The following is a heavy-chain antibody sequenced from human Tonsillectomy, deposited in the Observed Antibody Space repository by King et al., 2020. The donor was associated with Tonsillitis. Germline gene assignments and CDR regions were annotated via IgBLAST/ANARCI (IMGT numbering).Heavy chain of an antibody. CDR3: ARGPPPYCSGASCYSRGWFDP. V-gene: IGHV1-2*02. Sequence: MQLVQSGAEVRKPGASVKVSCKASGYIFSGYYMHWVRQDAGQGLEWMGWMNPNSGGTNYEQKLQGRVTMTRDTSISTAYIELSRLRSDDTAVYYCARGPPPYCSGASCYSRGWFDPWGQGTLVTVSS. CDR1: GYIFSGYY. J-gene: IGHJ5*02. CDR2: MNPNSGGT. D-gene: IGHD2-15*01.